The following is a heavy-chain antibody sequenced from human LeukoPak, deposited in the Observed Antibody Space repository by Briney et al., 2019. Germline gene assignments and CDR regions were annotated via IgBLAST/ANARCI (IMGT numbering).Heavy chain of an antibody. CDR1: GFTFTTYW. D-gene: IGHD5-18*01. CDR3: ARDAVDTANAV. V-gene: IGHV3-74*01. Sequence: GGSLGLSCAASGFTFTTYWMHWVRQAPGKGLVWVSHINSDGSITSYADSVKGRFTISRDNAKNTLYLQMNSLRAEDTAVYYCARDAVDTANAVWGQGTTVTVSS. J-gene: IGHJ6*02. CDR2: INSDGSIT.